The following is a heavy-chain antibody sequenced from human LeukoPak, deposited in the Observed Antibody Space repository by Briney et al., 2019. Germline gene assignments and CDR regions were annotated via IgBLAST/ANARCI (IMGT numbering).Heavy chain of an antibody. V-gene: IGHV3-7*01. D-gene: IGHD3-3*01. CDR3: ARENSGADFWSGFDYYYYMDV. Sequence: PGGSLRLSCAASGFTVTDNYMNWVRQAPGKGLEWVASIKQDGSEKYYVDSVKGRFTISRDNAKNSLYLQMNSLRAEDTAVYYCARENSGADFWSGFDYYYYMDVWGKGTTVTVSS. CDR2: IKQDGSEK. J-gene: IGHJ6*03. CDR1: GFTVTDNY.